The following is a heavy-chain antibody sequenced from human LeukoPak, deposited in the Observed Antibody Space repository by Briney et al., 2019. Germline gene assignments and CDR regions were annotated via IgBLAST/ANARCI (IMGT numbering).Heavy chain of an antibody. Sequence: PSETLSLTCTVSGGSISSYYWSWIRQPPGKGLEWIGYIYYSGSTNYNPSLKSRVTISVDTSKNQFSLQLSSVTAADTAVYYCARLWFGELSYFDYWGQGTLVTVSS. CDR2: IYYSGST. V-gene: IGHV4-59*08. CDR1: GGSISSYY. J-gene: IGHJ4*02. D-gene: IGHD3-10*01. CDR3: ARLWFGELSYFDY.